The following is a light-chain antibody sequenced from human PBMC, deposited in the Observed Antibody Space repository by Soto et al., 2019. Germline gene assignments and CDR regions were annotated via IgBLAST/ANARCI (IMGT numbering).Light chain of an antibody. Sequence: DIVMTQSPDSLAVSLGERATFNCKSSQNVLYNSNNKNYLAWYQQRPGQTPKLLIYWASTRESGVPDRFSGSGSGTDFTLTISSLQAEDVAVYYCQQYFGTPYTFGQGTKLEIK. V-gene: IGKV4-1*01. CDR3: QQYFGTPYT. J-gene: IGKJ2*01. CDR2: WAS. CDR1: QNVLYNSNNKNY.